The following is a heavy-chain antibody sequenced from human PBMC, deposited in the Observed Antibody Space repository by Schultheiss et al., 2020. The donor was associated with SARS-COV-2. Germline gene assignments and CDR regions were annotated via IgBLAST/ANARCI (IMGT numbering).Heavy chain of an antibody. V-gene: IGHV3-23*01. J-gene: IGHJ4*02. CDR2: ISNLGGSK. D-gene: IGHD3-3*01. CDR1: GFTFSDYA. Sequence: GESLKISCAVSGFTFSDYAMSWVRQAPGKGLEWVSSISNLGGSKYYADSVKGRFTISRDNSKNTLYVEMNSLRAEDTAVYYCAKDLNIRSVYPKYFLDYWGQGTLVTVS. CDR3: AKDLNIRSVYPKYFLDY.